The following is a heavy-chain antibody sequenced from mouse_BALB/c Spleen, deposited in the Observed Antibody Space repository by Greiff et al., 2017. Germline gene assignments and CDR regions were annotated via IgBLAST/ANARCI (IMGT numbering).Heavy chain of an antibody. V-gene: IGHV5-6-4*01. CDR1: GFTFSSYT. Sequence: EVQLMESGGGLVKPGGSLKLSCAASGFTFSSYTMSWVRQTPEKRLEWVATISSGGSYTYYPDSVKGRFTISRDNAKNTLYLQMSSLKSEDTAMYYWTREGITTVVAKAYWGQGTLVTVSA. J-gene: IGHJ3*01. CDR2: ISSGGSYT. D-gene: IGHD1-1*01. CDR3: TREGITTVVAKAY.